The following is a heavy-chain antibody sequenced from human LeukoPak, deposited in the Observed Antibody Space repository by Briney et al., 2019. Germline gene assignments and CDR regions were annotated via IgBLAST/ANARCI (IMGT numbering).Heavy chain of an antibody. CDR1: GFTFSSYS. Sequence: GGSLRLSCAASGFTFSSYSMNWVRQAPGKGLGWVSSISSSSSYIYYADSVKGRFTISRDNAKNSLYLQMNSLRAEDTAVYYCARVLDTAQRGDYWGQGTLVTVSS. J-gene: IGHJ4*02. D-gene: IGHD5-18*01. CDR2: ISSSSSYI. V-gene: IGHV3-21*01. CDR3: ARVLDTAQRGDY.